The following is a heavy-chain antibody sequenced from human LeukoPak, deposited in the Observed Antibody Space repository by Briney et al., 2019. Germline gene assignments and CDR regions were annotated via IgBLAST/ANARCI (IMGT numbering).Heavy chain of an antibody. J-gene: IGHJ4*02. Sequence: SETLSLTCTVSGGSISSYYWSWIRQPPGKGLEWIGYIYYSGGTNYNPSLKSRVTISVDTSNNQFSLKLSSVTAADTAVYYCARDSSGYRRGSFDYWGQGTLVTVSS. CDR1: GGSISSYY. D-gene: IGHD3-22*01. CDR2: IYYSGGT. V-gene: IGHV4-59*01. CDR3: ARDSSGYRRGSFDY.